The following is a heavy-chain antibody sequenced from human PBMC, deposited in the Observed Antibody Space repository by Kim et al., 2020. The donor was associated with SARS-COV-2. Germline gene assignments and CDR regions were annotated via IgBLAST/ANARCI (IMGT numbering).Heavy chain of an antibody. V-gene: IGHV3-23*01. CDR3: AKDASGGWYRYYYYGMDV. D-gene: IGHD6-19*01. CDR2: ISGSGGST. Sequence: GGSLRLSCAASGFTFSSYAMSWVRQAPGKGLEWVSAISGSGGSTYYADSVKGRFTISRDNSKNTLYLQMNSLRAEDTAVYYCAKDASGGWYRYYYYGMDVWGQGTTVTVSS. J-gene: IGHJ6*02. CDR1: GFTFSSYA.